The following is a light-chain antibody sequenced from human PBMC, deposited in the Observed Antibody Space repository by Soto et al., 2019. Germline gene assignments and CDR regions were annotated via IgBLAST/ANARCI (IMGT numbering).Light chain of an antibody. Sequence: EIVVTQSPGTLSLSPGERATLSCRASQSVSSSYLAWYQQKPGQAPRLLIYGASSRATGIPDRFSGSGSGTDFTLTISRLEPEDFAVYYCQQYGSSPLFTFGPGTKLDIK. V-gene: IGKV3-20*01. CDR2: GAS. J-gene: IGKJ3*01. CDR3: QQYGSSPLFT. CDR1: QSVSSSY.